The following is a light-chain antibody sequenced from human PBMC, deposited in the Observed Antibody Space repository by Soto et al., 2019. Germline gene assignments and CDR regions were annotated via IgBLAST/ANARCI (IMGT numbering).Light chain of an antibody. J-gene: IGLJ2*01. CDR1: IPNLEIHF. Sequence: SLLTQTPAVAAAKGQKVTISCSGSIPNLEIHFVSLSQQLPRTAPKLLIYDNNKRPSGIPDRFSGSKSGTSATLGITGLQPGDESDEYCGTWDNSLCVWTFGQGTK. CDR3: GTWDNSLCVWT. CDR2: DNN. V-gene: IGLV1-51*01.